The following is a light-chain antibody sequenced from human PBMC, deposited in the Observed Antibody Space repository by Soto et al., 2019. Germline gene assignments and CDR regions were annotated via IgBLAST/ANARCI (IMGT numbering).Light chain of an antibody. CDR2: TAS. V-gene: IGKV1-6*01. J-gene: IGKJ4*01. CDR3: LQEYNYPLT. CDR1: QGIRAD. Sequence: AIQMTQSPASLSASVGDRVTITCRASQGIRADLGWYQLKPGKAPRLLIYTASNLQSGVPSRFSGSGSSTDFTLTINGLQPEDFAIYYWLQEYNYPLTCGGGTRVEIK.